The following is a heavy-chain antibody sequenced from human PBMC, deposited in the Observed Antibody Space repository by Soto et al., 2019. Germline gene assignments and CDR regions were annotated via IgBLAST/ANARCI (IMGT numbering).Heavy chain of an antibody. Sequence: QVQLVQSGAEVKKPGASVKVSCKASGYTFTSYDINWVRQATGQGLEWMGWMNPNSGNTVYAQKFQGRVTMTRNTSVSTAYMELSSLRSEDTAVYYCARERSSGWYVDYWGRGTLVTVSS. V-gene: IGHV1-8*01. D-gene: IGHD6-19*01. CDR1: GYTFTSYD. CDR3: ARERSSGWYVDY. J-gene: IGHJ4*02. CDR2: MNPNSGNT.